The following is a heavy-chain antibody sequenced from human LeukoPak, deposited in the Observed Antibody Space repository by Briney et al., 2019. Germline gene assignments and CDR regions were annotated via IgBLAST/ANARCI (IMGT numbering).Heavy chain of an antibody. V-gene: IGHV3-13*01. Sequence: GGSLRLSCAASGFTFSTYDIHWVRQATGKGLEWVSAIDSAGDTYYPDSVKGRFTISRENAKNSLYLQMNSLRAGDTAVYYCARVRYYDSSPLDIWGQGTMVTVSS. CDR3: ARVRYYDSSPLDI. CDR1: GFTFSTYD. J-gene: IGHJ3*02. D-gene: IGHD3-22*01. CDR2: IDSAGDT.